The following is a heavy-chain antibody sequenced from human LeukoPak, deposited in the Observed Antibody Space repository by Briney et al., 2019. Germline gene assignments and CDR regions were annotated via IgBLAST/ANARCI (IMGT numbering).Heavy chain of an antibody. J-gene: IGHJ4*02. D-gene: IGHD3-10*01. CDR1: GFTFSDYY. CDR2: ISGSGSTI. CDR3: ARVPGSYYVDFDY. V-gene: IGHV3-11*01. Sequence: GGSLRLSCAASGFTFSDYYINWIRQAPGKGLEWVSYISGSGSTIYYADSVKGRFTISRDNAKNSLYLQMNSLRAEDTAVYYCARVPGSYYVDFDYWGQGTLVTVSS.